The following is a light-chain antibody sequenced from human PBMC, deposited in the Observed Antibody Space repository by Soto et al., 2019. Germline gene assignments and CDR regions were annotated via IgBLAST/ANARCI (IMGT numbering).Light chain of an antibody. CDR2: DAS. J-gene: IGKJ5*01. CDR1: QIIMRKY. CDR3: QQYDSSPPIT. Sequence: EIVLSQSPGTLSLSTGERATLSCRASQIIMRKYLAWHQQRFGQAPRLLIYDASRRATGIPDRFSGSGSGTDFTLTISGLEPEDFAVYYCQQYDSSPPITFGQGTRLEIK. V-gene: IGKV3-20*01.